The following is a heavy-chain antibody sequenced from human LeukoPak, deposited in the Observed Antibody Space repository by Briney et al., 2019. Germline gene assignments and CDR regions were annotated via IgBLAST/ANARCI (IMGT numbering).Heavy chain of an antibody. CDR2: IKNDGSIT. CDR1: GFIFSGYC. CDR3: TKSDWFDP. D-gene: IGHD3-3*01. J-gene: IGHJ5*02. V-gene: IGHV3-74*01. Sequence: GGSLRLSCAASGFIFSGYCMHCVRQAPGKGLVWLSRIKNDGSITSYADSVKGRFTISRDNAKNTLYLQMNSLRVEDTAVYYCTKSDWFDPWGQGTLVTVSS.